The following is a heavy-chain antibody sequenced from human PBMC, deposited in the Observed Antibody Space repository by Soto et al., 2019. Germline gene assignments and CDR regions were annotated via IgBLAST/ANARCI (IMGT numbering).Heavy chain of an antibody. CDR3: ARDDGIVGATSYYYYCGMDV. CDR1: GYTFTGYY. J-gene: IGHJ6*02. Sequence: ASVKVSCKASGYTFTGYYMHWVRQAPGQGLEWMGWINPNSGGTNYAQKFQGRVTMTRDTSISTAYMELSRLRSDDTAVYYCARDDGIVGATSYYYYCGMDVCGQGPTGTVSS. D-gene: IGHD1-26*01. CDR2: INPNSGGT. V-gene: IGHV1-2*02.